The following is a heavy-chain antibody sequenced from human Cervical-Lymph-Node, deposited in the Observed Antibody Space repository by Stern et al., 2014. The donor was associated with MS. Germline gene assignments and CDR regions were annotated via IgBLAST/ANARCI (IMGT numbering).Heavy chain of an antibody. CDR2: ITNVGST. J-gene: IGHJ4*02. D-gene: IGHD1-1*01. CDR1: GFTVSRDD. V-gene: IGHV3-53*01. CDR3: ARDTSSPERSDW. Sequence: EVQLLESGGGVIQPGGSLRLSCTASGFTVSRDDMTWVRQAPGQGLEWVSLITNVGSTFYTDSVKGRFTISRDDSKNTVYLHMTSLRAEDTAMYYCARDTSSPERSDWWGQGTLVTVSS.